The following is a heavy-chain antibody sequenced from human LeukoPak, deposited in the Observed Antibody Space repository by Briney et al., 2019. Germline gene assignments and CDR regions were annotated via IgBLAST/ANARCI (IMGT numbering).Heavy chain of an antibody. D-gene: IGHD2-2*02. Sequence: SETLSLTCTVSGGFISSYYWSWIRQPAGKGLEWIGRIYTSGSTNYNPSLKSRVTMSVDTSKNQFSLKLSSVTAADTAVYYCAREHIVVVPAAINIFDYWGQGTLVTVSS. CDR2: IYTSGST. CDR3: AREHIVVVPAAINIFDY. CDR1: GGFISSYY. J-gene: IGHJ4*02. V-gene: IGHV4-4*07.